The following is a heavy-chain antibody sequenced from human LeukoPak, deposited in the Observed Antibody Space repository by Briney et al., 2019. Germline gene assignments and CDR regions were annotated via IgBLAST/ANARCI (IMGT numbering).Heavy chain of an antibody. V-gene: IGHV3-21*01. J-gene: IGHJ4*02. Sequence: SGGSLRLSCAASGLTFNTHSMSWVRQAPGKGLEWVATISSSSTYKYYADSVKGRFTISRDNAKKSLYLEMNSLRAEDTAVHYCARHSSYSNGWGPFDYWGQGTLVTVSS. CDR1: GLTFNTHS. CDR2: ISSSSTYK. D-gene: IGHD6-19*01. CDR3: ARHSSYSNGWGPFDY.